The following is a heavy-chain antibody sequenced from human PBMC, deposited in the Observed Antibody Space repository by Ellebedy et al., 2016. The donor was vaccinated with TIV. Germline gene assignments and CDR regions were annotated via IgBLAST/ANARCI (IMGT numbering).Heavy chain of an antibody. J-gene: IGHJ4*02. CDR3: ARTLRLGISLNYFDY. V-gene: IGHV4-61*05. Sequence: SETLSLXXTVSGGSISSSNYYWGWIRQPPGKGLEWIGYIYYSGSTNYNPSLKSRVTISVDTSKNQFSLKLSSVTAADTAVYYCARTLRLGISLNYFDYWGQGTLVTVSS. D-gene: IGHD2/OR15-2a*01. CDR1: GGSISSSNYY. CDR2: IYYSGST.